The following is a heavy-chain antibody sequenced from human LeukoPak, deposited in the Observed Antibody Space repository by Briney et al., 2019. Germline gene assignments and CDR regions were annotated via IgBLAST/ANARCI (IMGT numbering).Heavy chain of an antibody. CDR2: IIPIFGTA. D-gene: IGHD2-2*02. J-gene: IGHJ4*02. V-gene: IGHV1-69*13. CDR1: GGTFSSYA. CDR3: ARSLGYCSSTSCYILYFDY. Sequence: SVKVSCKASGGTFSSYAISWVRQAPGQGLEWMGGIIPIFGTANYAQKFQGRVTITADESTSTAYMELSSLRSEDTAVYYCARSLGYCSSTSCYILYFDYWGQGTLVTVSS.